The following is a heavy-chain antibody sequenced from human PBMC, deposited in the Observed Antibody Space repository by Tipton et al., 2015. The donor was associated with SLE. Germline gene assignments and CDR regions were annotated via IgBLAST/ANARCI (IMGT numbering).Heavy chain of an antibody. CDR1: GGSISSYY. CDR2: IYYSGST. Sequence: TLSLTCTVSGGSISSYYWSWYRQPPGKGLEWIGYIYYSGSTNYNPSLKSRVTISVDTSKNKFSLKLRSVTAADTAVYYCARPASGWFDPWGQGTLVSVSS. V-gene: IGHV4-59*08. CDR3: ARPASGWFDP. D-gene: IGHD7-27*01. J-gene: IGHJ5*02.